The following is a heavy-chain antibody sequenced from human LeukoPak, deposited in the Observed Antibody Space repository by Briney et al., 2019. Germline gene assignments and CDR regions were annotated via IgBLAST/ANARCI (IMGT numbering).Heavy chain of an antibody. Sequence: ASVKVSCKASGGTFSSYAISWVRQAPGQGLEWMGRIIPILGIANYAQKFQDRVTITADKSTSTAYMELSSLRSEDTAVYYCARDADTAMPSGYYYYYGMDVWGQGTTVTVSS. V-gene: IGHV1-69*04. CDR3: ARDADTAMPSGYYYYYGMDV. D-gene: IGHD5-18*01. J-gene: IGHJ6*02. CDR2: IIPILGIA. CDR1: GGTFSSYA.